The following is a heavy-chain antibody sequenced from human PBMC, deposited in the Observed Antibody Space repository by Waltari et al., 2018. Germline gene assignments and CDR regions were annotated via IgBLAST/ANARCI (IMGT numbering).Heavy chain of an antibody. CDR3: ARESEMTEPQFHCGMDV. J-gene: IGHJ6*02. V-gene: IGHV1-3*04. CDR1: GFLFPPQP. Sequence: VRLVRSCPVVSPPGTSLSISCRTLGFLFPPQPIHWVCQAPGHGLGWVGRINTGNGRTSNSNNVEGRVLITMDTSADTAYMEVTSVTSEDAAIYLCARESEMTEPQFHCGMDVWGQGTTVAVSS. D-gene: IGHD2-21*02. CDR2: INTGNGRT.